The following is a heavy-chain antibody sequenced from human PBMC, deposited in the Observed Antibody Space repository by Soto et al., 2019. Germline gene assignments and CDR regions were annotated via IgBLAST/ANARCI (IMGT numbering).Heavy chain of an antibody. J-gene: IGHJ4*02. CDR2: INSDGNST. V-gene: IGHV3-74*01. CDR1: GFTFSPFW. Sequence: EVQLVESGGGLVQPGGYLRLSCAASGFTFSPFWMQWVRQVPGKGPVWVSRINSDGNSTRYADSVKGRFTISRDNAKNTLYLQMNSLRAEVTAVYYCVRGSNHFDYWGQGTLVTVSS. D-gene: IGHD4-4*01. CDR3: VRGSNHFDY.